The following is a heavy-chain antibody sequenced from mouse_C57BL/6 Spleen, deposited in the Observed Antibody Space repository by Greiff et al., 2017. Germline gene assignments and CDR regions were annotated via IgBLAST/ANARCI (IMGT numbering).Heavy chain of an antibody. CDR1: GYTFPGYW. J-gene: IGHJ4*01. CDR3: AKITTVVATDYAMDY. Sequence: VQLQQSGAELMKPGASVKLSCKAPGYTFPGYWIEWVKPRPGHGLEWIGEILPGSGSTNYNEKFKGKATFTADTSSNTAYKQLSSLTTEDSAIDYCAKITTVVATDYAMDYWGQGTSVTVSS. D-gene: IGHD1-1*01. CDR2: ILPGSGST. V-gene: IGHV1-9*01.